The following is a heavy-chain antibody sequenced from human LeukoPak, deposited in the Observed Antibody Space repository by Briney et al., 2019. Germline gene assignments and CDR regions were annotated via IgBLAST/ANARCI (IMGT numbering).Heavy chain of an antibody. CDR2: IYYSGST. Sequence: SETLSLTCTVSGGSISSYYWSWIRQPPGKGPEWIGYIYYSGSTNYNPSLKSRVTISVDTSKNQFSLKLSSVTAADTAVYYCARGGRRYFDWLLDYWGQGTLVTVSS. V-gene: IGHV4-59*01. D-gene: IGHD3-9*01. CDR1: GGSISSYY. CDR3: ARGGRRYFDWLLDY. J-gene: IGHJ4*02.